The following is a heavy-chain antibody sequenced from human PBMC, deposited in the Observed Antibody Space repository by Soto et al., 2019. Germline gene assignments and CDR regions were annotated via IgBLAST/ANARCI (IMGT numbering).Heavy chain of an antibody. D-gene: IGHD6-19*01. CDR1: GFTFNNYG. Sequence: QVQLVESGGGVVQPGRSLRLSCAASGFTFNNYGMHWVRQAPGKGLEWVAVIWYDGRNKYYADSVKGRFTISRDTSTNKLYLQMNSLGAEDTAVYYCARDDRASGWYVAMDVW. CDR3: ARDDRASGWYVAMDV. CDR2: IWYDGRNK. J-gene: IGHJ6*01. V-gene: IGHV3-33*01.